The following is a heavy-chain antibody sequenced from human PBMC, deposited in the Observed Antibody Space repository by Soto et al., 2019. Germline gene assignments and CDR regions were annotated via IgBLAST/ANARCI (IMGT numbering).Heavy chain of an antibody. D-gene: IGHD1-1*01. J-gene: IGHJ4*02. CDR3: ARQLERGGLPEGFEY. Sequence: QVQLQESGPGLVEPSGTLSLTCAVSGDSISSSHWWSWVRKSPGRGLEWIGEIFHTGSIKYNPSLESRVTMSVDKSNNQLSLKLHSVTAADTAVYYCARQLERGGLPEGFEYWGQGTLATVSS. V-gene: IGHV4-4*02. CDR1: GDSISSSHW. CDR2: IFHTGSI.